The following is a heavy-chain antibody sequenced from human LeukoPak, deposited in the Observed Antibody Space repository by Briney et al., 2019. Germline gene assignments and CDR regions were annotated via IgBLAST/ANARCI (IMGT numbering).Heavy chain of an antibody. Sequence: TGGSLRLSCAASGFTFSDYYMSWIRQAPGKGLECVANMNQDGSEKYYVDSVKGRFTISRDNAKNSLALQMNSLRAEDTAVYYCARVRGSFSLDYWGQGTLVSVSS. D-gene: IGHD1-26*01. CDR3: ARVRGSFSLDY. J-gene: IGHJ4*02. CDR1: GFTFSDYY. CDR2: MNQDGSEK. V-gene: IGHV3-7*01.